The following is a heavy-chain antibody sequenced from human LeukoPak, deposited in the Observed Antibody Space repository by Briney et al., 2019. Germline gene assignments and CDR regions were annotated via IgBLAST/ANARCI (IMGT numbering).Heavy chain of an antibody. CDR1: GFTFSSYW. J-gene: IGHJ4*02. V-gene: IGHV3-7*01. CDR2: IKQDGSET. D-gene: IGHD3-10*01. Sequence: GGSLRLSCAVSGFTFSSYWMSWVRQAPGKGLEGVAHIKQDGSETHYVDSVKGRFTISRDNAKNSLYLQMNSLRAEDTAVYYCAGDKWIRGSYYFDYWGQGTLVTVSS. CDR3: AGDKWIRGSYYFDY.